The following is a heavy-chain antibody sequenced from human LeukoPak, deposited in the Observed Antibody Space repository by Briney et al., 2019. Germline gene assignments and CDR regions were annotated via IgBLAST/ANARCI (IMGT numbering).Heavy chain of an antibody. CDR1: GFTFSTYA. V-gene: IGHV3-30*04. D-gene: IGHD3-10*01. CDR3: ARTMSRYSGSLSSVPFDY. J-gene: IGHJ4*02. Sequence: GGSLRLSCAASGFTFSTYAMHWVRQAPGKGLEWVAVVSYDGSNKYYADSVKGRFTISRDNSKNTLYLQMNSLRAEDTAAYYCARTMSRYSGSLSSVPFDYWGQGTLVTVSS. CDR2: VSYDGSNK.